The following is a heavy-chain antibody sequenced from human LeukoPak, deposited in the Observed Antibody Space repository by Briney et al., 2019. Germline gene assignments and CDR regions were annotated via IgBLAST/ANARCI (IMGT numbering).Heavy chain of an antibody. V-gene: IGHV1-2*02. D-gene: IGHD2-15*01. CDR2: INPNSGGT. CDR1: GYTFTGYY. J-gene: IGHJ4*02. CDR3: ARLVVVVAATDDY. Sequence: ASVKVSCKASGYTFTGYYMHWVRQAPGQGLEWMGWINPNSGGTNYAQKFQGRVTMTRGTSIGTAYMELSRLRSDDTAVYYCARLVVVVAATDDYWGQGTLVTVSS.